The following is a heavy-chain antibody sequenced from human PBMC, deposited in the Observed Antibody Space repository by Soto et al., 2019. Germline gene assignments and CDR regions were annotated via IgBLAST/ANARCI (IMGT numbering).Heavy chain of an antibody. D-gene: IGHD2-8*01. CDR3: AKDMGVNGRFAFDY. V-gene: IGHV3-23*01. J-gene: IGHJ4*02. Sequence: EVQLLESGGGLVEPGGSLRLSCAAAGFTFNTYTMGWVRQAPGKGLEWVSSVGGSGTSTYYADSVKGRFTISRDNFKSTLFLQMNSLRAEDTAVYYCAKDMGVNGRFAFDYWGQGTMVTVSS. CDR1: GFTFNTYT. CDR2: VGGSGTST.